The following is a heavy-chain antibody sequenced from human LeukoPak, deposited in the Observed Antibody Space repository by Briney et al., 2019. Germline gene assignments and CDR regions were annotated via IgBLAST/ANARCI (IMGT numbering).Heavy chain of an antibody. CDR3: ARGGHTNPSFYY. CDR1: GGSISSYY. CDR2: IYYSGST. J-gene: IGHJ4*02. D-gene: IGHD1-26*01. Sequence: PETLSLTCTVSGGSISSYYWSWIRQPPGKGLEWIGYIYYSGSTNYNPSLKSRVTISVDTSKNQFSLKLSSVTAADTAVYYCARGGHTNPSFYYWGQGTLVTVSS. V-gene: IGHV4-59*01.